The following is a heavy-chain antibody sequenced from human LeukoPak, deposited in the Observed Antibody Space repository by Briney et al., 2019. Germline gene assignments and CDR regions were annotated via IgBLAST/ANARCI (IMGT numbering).Heavy chain of an antibody. CDR2: ISDSGGST. CDR1: GFTFNIYA. CDR3: ARGRSACNSVRCHRTWFDS. J-gene: IGHJ5*01. D-gene: IGHD6-19*01. Sequence: GGSLRLSCAASGFTFNIYAISWVRQAPGKGLEWVSGISDSGGSTYYADSVKSRFTISRDNAKKSLYLQMDSLRAEDAAVYYCARGRSACNSVRCHRTWFDSWGQGNLVTVSS. V-gene: IGHV3-23*01.